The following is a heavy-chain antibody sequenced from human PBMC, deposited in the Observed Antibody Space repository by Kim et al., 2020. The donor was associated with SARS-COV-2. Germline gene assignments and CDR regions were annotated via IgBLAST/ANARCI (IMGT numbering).Heavy chain of an antibody. CDR3: ARQSPRYYYGSGMVGDY. D-gene: IGHD3-10*01. Sequence: GESLKISCKGSGYSFTSYWIGWVRQMPGKGLEWMGIIYPGDSDTRYSPSFQGQVTISADKSISTAYLQWSSLKASDTAMYYCARQSPRYYYGSGMVGDYWGQGTLVTVSS. J-gene: IGHJ4*02. CDR2: IYPGDSDT. V-gene: IGHV5-51*01. CDR1: GYSFTSYW.